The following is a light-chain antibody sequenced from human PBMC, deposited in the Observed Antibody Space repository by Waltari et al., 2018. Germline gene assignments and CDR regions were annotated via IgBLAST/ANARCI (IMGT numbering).Light chain of an antibody. V-gene: IGLV1-40*01. CDR3: QSFDSSLSASV. Sequence: QSVLTQPPSMSGAPGQTVTIPCPGGSSNFGAGYDVHWYQQFPGTSPKLLIFGNTNRPSGVPGRFSGSRSGTSASLAIAGLQSEDEAVYYCQSFDSSLSASVFGGGTKLTVL. CDR2: GNT. CDR1: SSNFGAGYD. J-gene: IGLJ3*02.